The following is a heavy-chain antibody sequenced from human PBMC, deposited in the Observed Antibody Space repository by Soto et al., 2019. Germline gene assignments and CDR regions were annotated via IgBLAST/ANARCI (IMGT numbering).Heavy chain of an antibody. CDR2: VYPRDSDT. V-gene: IGHV5-51*01. CDR3: AIHPLPGYSILFNS. J-gene: IGHJ5*02. D-gene: IGHD2-15*01. Sequence: GESLKISCKASGYIFIDYWIGWVRQMPWKGLEWMGIVYPRDSDTRYSPSFQGQVTISADRSTGTAFLQWRSLKASDTALYYCAIHPLPGYSILFNSWGQGTLVTVSS. CDR1: GYIFIDYW.